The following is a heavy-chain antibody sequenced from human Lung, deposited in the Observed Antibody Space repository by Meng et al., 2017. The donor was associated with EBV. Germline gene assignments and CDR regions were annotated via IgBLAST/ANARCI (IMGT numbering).Heavy chain of an antibody. D-gene: IGHD3-10*01. J-gene: IGHJ5*02. CDR1: GGSISSGGYS. Sequence: QLQRRGSGSGLVKPSQPLSPPCAVSGGSISSGGYSWSWIRQPPGKGLEWIGYIYHSGSTYYNPSLKSRVTISVDRSKNQFSLKLSSVTAADTAVYYCARGITMVRGVPGHWFDPWGQGTLVTVSS. V-gene: IGHV4-30-2*01. CDR3: ARGITMVRGVPGHWFDP. CDR2: IYHSGST.